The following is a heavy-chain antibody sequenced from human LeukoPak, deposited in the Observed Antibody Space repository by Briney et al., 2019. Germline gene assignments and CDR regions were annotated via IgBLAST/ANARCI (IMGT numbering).Heavy chain of an antibody. CDR1: GFTFSSYG. CDR2: IRYDGSNK. J-gene: IGHJ4*02. CDR3: AKDHIPHYFLPFDY. D-gene: IGHD3-10*01. Sequence: GGSLRLSCAASGFTFSSYGMHWVRQAPGKGLEWVAFIRYDGSNKYYADSVKGRFTISRDNSKNTLYLQMNSLRAEDTAVYYCAKDHIPHYFLPFDYWGQGTLVTVSS. V-gene: IGHV3-30*02.